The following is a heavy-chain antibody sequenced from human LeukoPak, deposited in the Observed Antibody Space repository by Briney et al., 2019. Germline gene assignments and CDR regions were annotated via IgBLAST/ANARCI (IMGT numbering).Heavy chain of an antibody. CDR2: VSGYNGNT. J-gene: IGHJ4*02. Sequence: ASVKVSCKTSGYTFSRHGITWVRQAPGQGLEWMGWVSGYNGNTNYAQNVQGRVTMTTDTSTNTAYMELRSLRSDDTAVYYCAKDVHPGLDSGASCCFDYWGQGTPVTVSS. CDR1: GYTFSRHG. CDR3: AKDVHPGLDSGASCCFDY. V-gene: IGHV1-18*01. D-gene: IGHD3-22*01.